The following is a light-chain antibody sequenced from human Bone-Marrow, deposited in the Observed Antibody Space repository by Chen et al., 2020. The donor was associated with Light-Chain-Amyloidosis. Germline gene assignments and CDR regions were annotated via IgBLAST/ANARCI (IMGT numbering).Light chain of an antibody. CDR3: QVWDRRSDRPV. V-gene: IGLV3-21*02. J-gene: IGLJ3*02. CDR2: DDS. Sequence: SYVLTQPSSVSVAPGQTATIACGGNNIGSTSVHWYQQTPGQAPPLVVYDDSDRPSGIPERLSGSNSGNRATLTISRVEAGDEADYYCQVWDRRSDRPVFGGGTKLTVL. CDR1: NIGSTS.